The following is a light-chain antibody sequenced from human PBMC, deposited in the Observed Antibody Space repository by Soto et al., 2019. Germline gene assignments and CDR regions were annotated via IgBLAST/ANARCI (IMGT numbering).Light chain of an antibody. V-gene: IGKV3-20*01. CDR1: ESISRDY. J-gene: IGKJ4*01. Sequence: EIVLTQSPGTLSLSPGQRATLSCRASESISRDYLAWYQQRLGQAPRLLIYGASSGATGIPDRFSGSGSGTDFTLTISRLEPEDFAIYYCQQYGGVPYTFGGGTKVDIK. CDR2: GAS. CDR3: QQYGGVPYT.